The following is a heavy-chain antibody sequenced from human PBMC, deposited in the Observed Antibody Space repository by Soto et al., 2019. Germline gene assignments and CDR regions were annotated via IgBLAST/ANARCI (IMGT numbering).Heavy chain of an antibody. J-gene: IGHJ4*02. CDR2: INPSGGAT. Sequence: QVQLVQSGAELKRPGASVTISCTASGFPFTNYYMIWVRQAPGQGLEWMGKINPSGGATTYAQNFHGRLTVTSDTSSPSVHMEIIGLTSDDTAVYYCARGRRGVIWGQGTPVTVSS. CDR3: ARGRRGVI. V-gene: IGHV1-46*01. CDR1: GFPFTNYY.